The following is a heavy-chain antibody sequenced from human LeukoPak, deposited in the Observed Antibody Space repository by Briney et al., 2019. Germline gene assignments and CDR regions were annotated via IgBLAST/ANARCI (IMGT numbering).Heavy chain of an antibody. Sequence: GGSLRLSCAGSGFTFSNAWMSWVRQAPGKGLEWVGRIKSKPNGETLDYAAPVKGRFTISRDDSKTTLYLQMNSLKTEDTAVYYCTTHSSGQYHNYWGQGTLVTVSS. D-gene: IGHD3-22*01. CDR1: GFTFSNAW. J-gene: IGHJ4*02. CDR2: IKSKPNGETL. V-gene: IGHV3-15*01. CDR3: TTHSSGQYHNY.